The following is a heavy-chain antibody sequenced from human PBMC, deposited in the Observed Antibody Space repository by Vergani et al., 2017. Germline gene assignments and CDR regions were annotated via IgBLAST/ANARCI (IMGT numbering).Heavy chain of an antibody. Sequence: QVQLQESGPGLVKPSQTLSLTCTVSGGSISSGSYYWSWIRQPAGKGLEWIGRIYTSGSTNYNPSLKSRVTMSVDTSENQFTLNLSSVTAADTAVYYCARIPRGYCSSAICFPFDYWGQGTLVTVSS. CDR1: GGSISSGSYY. J-gene: IGHJ4*02. CDR3: ARIPRGYCSSAICFPFDY. D-gene: IGHD2-2*01. CDR2: IYTSGST. V-gene: IGHV4-61*02.